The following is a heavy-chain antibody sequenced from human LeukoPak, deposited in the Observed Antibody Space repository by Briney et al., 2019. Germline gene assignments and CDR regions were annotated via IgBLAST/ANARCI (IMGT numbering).Heavy chain of an antibody. D-gene: IGHD2-2*02. CDR3: ARASGAYCSSTSCYRANAFDI. CDR1: GGSIRSSYYY. Sequence: SETLSLTCTVSGGSIRSSYYYWGWIRQPPGKGLEWIGSIYDSGSTYYNPSLKSRVTISVDTSKNQFSLKLSSVTAADTAVYYCARASGAYCSSTSCYRANAFDIWGQGTMVTVSS. CDR2: IYDSGST. V-gene: IGHV4-39*07. J-gene: IGHJ3*02.